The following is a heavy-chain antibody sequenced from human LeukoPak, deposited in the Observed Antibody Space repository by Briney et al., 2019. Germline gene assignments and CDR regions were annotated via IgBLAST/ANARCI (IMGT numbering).Heavy chain of an antibody. Sequence: SETLSLTCTVSGGSISSGDYYWSWIRQPPGKGLEWIGYIYYSGSTYYNPSLKSRVTISVDTSKNQFSLKLSSVTAADTAVYYCARATYYDFWSGWRDWGQGTLVTVSS. CDR3: ARATYYDFWSGWRD. CDR1: GGSISSGDYY. J-gene: IGHJ4*02. CDR2: IYYSGST. D-gene: IGHD3-3*01. V-gene: IGHV4-30-4*02.